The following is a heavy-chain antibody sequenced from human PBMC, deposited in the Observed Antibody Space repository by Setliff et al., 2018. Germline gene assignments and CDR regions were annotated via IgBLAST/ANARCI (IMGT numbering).Heavy chain of an antibody. CDR2: INHSGST. J-gene: IGHJ3*01. D-gene: IGHD5-12*01. CDR3: VRERRKQIWLKIDAFDV. V-gene: IGHV4-34*01. CDR1: GGSFSGYY. Sequence: PSETLSLTCAVYGGSFSGYYWSWIRQPPGKGLEWIGEINHSGSTNYNPSLKSRVTISIDTSKSQFSLRLSSLTAADTAVYYCVRERRKQIWLKIDAFDVWGQGTMVTVS.